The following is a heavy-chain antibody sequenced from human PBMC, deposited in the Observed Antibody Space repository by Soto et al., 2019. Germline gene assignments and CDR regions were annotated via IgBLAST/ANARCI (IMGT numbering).Heavy chain of an antibody. D-gene: IGHD6-19*01. J-gene: IGHJ5*02. CDR3: AREVTGTYGWFDP. CDR1: GFTFSSYG. Sequence: SLRLSCASSGFTFSSYGMHWVRQAPGKGLEWVAVIWYDGSNKYYADSVKGRFTISRDNSKNTLYLQMNSLRVEDTAVYYCAREVTGTYGWFDPWGQGTLVTVSS. V-gene: IGHV3-33*01. CDR2: IWYDGSNK.